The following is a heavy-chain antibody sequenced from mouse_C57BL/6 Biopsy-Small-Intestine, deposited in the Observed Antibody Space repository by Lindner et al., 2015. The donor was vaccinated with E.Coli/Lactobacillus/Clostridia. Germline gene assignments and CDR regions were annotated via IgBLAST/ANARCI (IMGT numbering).Heavy chain of an antibody. Sequence: VQLQESGPELGKPGASVKMSCKASGYTFTDYNIHWVKQSHGKSLEWIGYISPDNGGTSYNQRFKGRATLTVNKSSSTADMELRSLTSEDSAVHYCARYYSNYGAMDYWGQGTSVTVSS. CDR1: GYTFTDYN. CDR2: ISPDNGGT. D-gene: IGHD2-5*01. V-gene: IGHV1-22*01. J-gene: IGHJ4*01. CDR3: ARYYSNYGAMDY.